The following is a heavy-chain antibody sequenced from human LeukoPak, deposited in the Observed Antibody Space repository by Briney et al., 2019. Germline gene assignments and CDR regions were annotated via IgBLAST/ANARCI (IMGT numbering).Heavy chain of an antibody. V-gene: IGHV3-30*03. Sequence: GGSLRLSCAASGFTFSTYDMHWVRQAPGKGLEWVAIILSDGSNKHYADSVKGRFTISRDNSKNTLYLQMNSPRAEDTAVYYCARGSSGWYWYPPPAPGDYWGQGTLVTVSS. CDR2: ILSDGSNK. D-gene: IGHD6-19*01. CDR1: GFTFSTYD. CDR3: ARGSSGWYWYPPPAPGDY. J-gene: IGHJ4*02.